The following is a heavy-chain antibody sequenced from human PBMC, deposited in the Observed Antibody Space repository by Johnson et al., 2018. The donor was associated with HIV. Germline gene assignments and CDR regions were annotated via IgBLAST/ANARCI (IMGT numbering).Heavy chain of an antibody. D-gene: IGHD3-10*01. Sequence: EKLVESGGGVVRPGGSLRLSCAASGFTFDDYGMSWVRQAPGKGLEWVSGINWNGGSTGYADSVKGRFTISRDNAKNSLYLQMKSLRAEDTALYYCARDLYYGSGSSVAFDIWGQGTMVTVSS. V-gene: IGHV3-20*04. CDR2: INWNGGST. J-gene: IGHJ3*02. CDR3: ARDLYYGSGSSVAFDI. CDR1: GFTFDDYG.